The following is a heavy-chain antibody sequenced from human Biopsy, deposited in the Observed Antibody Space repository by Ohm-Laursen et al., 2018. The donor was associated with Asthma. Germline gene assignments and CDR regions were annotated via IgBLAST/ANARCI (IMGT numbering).Heavy chain of an antibody. D-gene: IGHD3-22*01. Sequence: SLRLSCSASGFTFSSSAMSWVRQAPGKGLERVSAITGSGGTTYYADSVRGRFTISRDNSKSTLFLQMDSLSAEDTAVYFCARVRGAFYESSVKNAFDVWGQGTTVTVSS. J-gene: IGHJ3*01. CDR1: GFTFSSSA. V-gene: IGHV3-23*01. CDR3: ARVRGAFYESSVKNAFDV. CDR2: ITGSGGTT.